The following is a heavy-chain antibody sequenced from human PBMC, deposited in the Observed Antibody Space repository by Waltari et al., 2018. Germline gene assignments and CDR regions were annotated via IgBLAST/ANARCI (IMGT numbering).Heavy chain of an antibody. D-gene: IGHD5-12*01. Sequence: QLHLQESGPGLGKPSETLSLNCTVSRGSISTSSYYWGWTRQPPGQGLEWIGSIYYSGRPYYNPSLKSRVTISVDTTKNQFSLKLSSVTAADTAVYYCARHDAAGYNVFDPWGQGTLVTVSS. CDR2: IYYSGRP. V-gene: IGHV4-39*01. CDR1: RGSISTSSYY. J-gene: IGHJ5*02. CDR3: ARHDAAGYNVFDP.